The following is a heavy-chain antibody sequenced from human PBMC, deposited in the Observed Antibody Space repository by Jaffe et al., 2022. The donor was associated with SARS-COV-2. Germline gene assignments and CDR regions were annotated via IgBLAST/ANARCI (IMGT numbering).Heavy chain of an antibody. CDR2: IIPIFGTA. CDR1: GGTFSSYA. V-gene: IGHV1-69*01. J-gene: IGHJ6*02. CDR3: ARDDIVVVTATSRYYYGMDV. Sequence: QVQLVQSGAEVKKPGSSVKVSCKASGGTFSSYAISWVRQAPGQGLEWMGGIIPIFGTANYAQKFQGRVTITADESTSTAYMELSSLRSEDTAVYYCARDDIVVVTATSRYYYGMDVWGQGTTVTVSS. D-gene: IGHD2-21*02.